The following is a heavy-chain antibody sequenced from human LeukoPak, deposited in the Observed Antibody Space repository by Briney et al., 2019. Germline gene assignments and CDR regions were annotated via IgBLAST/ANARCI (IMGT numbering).Heavy chain of an antibody. V-gene: IGHV7-4-1*02. CDR3: ARDLWQWLVRSGDAFDI. CDR1: GYTFTGYY. CDR2: INTNTGNP. J-gene: IGHJ3*02. Sequence: ASVKVSCKASGYTFTGYYMHWVRQAPGQGLEWMGWINTNTGNPTYAQGFTGRFVFSLDTSVSTAYLQISSLKAEDTAVYYCARDLWQWLVRSGDAFDIWGQGTMVTVSS. D-gene: IGHD6-19*01.